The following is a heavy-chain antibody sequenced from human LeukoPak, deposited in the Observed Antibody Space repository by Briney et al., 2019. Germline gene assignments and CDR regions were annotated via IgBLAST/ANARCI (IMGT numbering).Heavy chain of an antibody. V-gene: IGHV1-69*13. D-gene: IGHD3-9*01. Sequence: APVKVSCKASGGTFSSYAISWVRQAPGQGLEWMGGIIPIFGTANYAQKFQGRVTITADESTSTAYMELSSLRSEDTAVYYCASRYDILTGYYYRHYYYYYMDVWGKGTTVTVSS. CDR1: GGTFSSYA. J-gene: IGHJ6*03. CDR3: ASRYDILTGYYYRHYYYYYMDV. CDR2: IIPIFGTA.